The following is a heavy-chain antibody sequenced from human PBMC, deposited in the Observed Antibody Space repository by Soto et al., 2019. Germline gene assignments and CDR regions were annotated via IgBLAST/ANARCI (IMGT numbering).Heavy chain of an antibody. V-gene: IGHV3-7*04. D-gene: IGHD3-10*01. Sequence: SGGALRLSCAAPGFTFSSYLMSWVRQAPGKGLEWVANIKQDGSEKYYVDSVKGRFTISRDNAKNSLYLQMNSLRAEDTALYYCARGNWFAFDYWGQETLVTVSS. CDR2: IKQDGSEK. CDR3: ARGNWFAFDY. CDR1: GFTFSSYL. J-gene: IGHJ4*02.